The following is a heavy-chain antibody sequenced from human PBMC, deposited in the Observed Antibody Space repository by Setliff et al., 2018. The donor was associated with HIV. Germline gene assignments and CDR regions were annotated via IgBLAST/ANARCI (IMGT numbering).Heavy chain of an antibody. Sequence: ASVQVSCKASGYSFTNYDINWVRQATGQGLEWMGWMNTNTGNPGYARKFQGRVTLTRNTSIGTAYMEVSSLGSDDTAVYYCARAFGPRDWGQGTLVTVSS. CDR2: MNTNTGNP. J-gene: IGHJ4*02. V-gene: IGHV1-8*02. CDR1: GYSFTNYD. D-gene: IGHD3-16*01. CDR3: ARAFGPRD.